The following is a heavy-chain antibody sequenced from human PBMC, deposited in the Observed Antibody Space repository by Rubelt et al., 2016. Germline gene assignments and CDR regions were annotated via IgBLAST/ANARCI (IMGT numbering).Heavy chain of an antibody. V-gene: IGHV1-2*02. D-gene: IGHD3-3*01. CDR3: ARDFLEWSDAFDI. CDR2: INPNSGGT. J-gene: IGHJ3*02. CDR1: GYTFTGYY. Sequence: QVQLVQSGAEVKKPGASVKVSCKASGYTFTGYYMHWVRQAPGQGLEWMGWINPNSGGTNYAQKFQGRVTITAEESTSTAYMELSSLRAADTAVYYCARDFLEWSDAFDIWGQGTMVTVSS.